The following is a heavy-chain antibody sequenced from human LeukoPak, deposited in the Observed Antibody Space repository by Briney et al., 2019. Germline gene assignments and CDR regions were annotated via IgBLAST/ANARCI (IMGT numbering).Heavy chain of an antibody. CDR1: GFTFSSYA. CDR2: ISNSGGRT. J-gene: IGHJ4*02. Sequence: GGSLRLSCAASGFTFSSYAMSWVRQAPGKGLEWVSSISNSGGRTFYTDSVKGRLTISRDNSKITLYLQMNSLRAEDTAVYYCAKSYNGYESKPDYWGQGTLVTVSS. V-gene: IGHV3-23*01. CDR3: AKSYNGYESKPDY. D-gene: IGHD5-12*01.